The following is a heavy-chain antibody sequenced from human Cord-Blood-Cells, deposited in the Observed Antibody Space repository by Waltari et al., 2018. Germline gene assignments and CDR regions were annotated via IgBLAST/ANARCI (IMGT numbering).Heavy chain of an antibody. CDR2: ISSSSSTI. CDR1: GFTFSRYS. D-gene: IGHD3-22*01. J-gene: IGHJ5*02. CDR3: ARDRDYDSSGYWFDP. V-gene: IGHV3-48*02. Sequence: EVQLVESGGGLVQPGGSLRLSCAASGFTFSRYSINWVRQAPGKGLEWVSYISSSSSTIYYADSVKGRFTISRDNAKNSLYLQMNSLRDEDTAVYYCARDRDYDSSGYWFDPWGQGTLVTVSS.